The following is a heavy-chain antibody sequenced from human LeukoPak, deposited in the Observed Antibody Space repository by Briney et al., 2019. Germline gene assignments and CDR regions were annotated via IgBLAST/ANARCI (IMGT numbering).Heavy chain of an antibody. CDR2: VSAYNGNT. Sequence: ASVKVSCKASGYTFTSDGISWVRQAPGQRLEWIGWVSAYNGNTNYAQKLQGRVTMTADTSTSTPYMELRSLRSDDTAVYYCARAQYYDSSGYYGYWGQGTLVTVSS. CDR3: ARAQYYDSSGYYGY. V-gene: IGHV1-18*01. D-gene: IGHD3-22*01. J-gene: IGHJ4*02. CDR1: GYTFTSDG.